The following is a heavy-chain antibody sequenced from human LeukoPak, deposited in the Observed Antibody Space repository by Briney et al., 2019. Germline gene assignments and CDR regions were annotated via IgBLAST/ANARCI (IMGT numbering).Heavy chain of an antibody. CDR1: GFTFSGYA. D-gene: IGHD5-18*01. Sequence: GRSLRLSCAASGFTFSGYAMHWVRQAPGKGLEWVAVISYDGSNKYYADSVKGRFTISRDNSKNTLYLQMNSLRAEDTAVYYCARAVGYSYGFDYFDYWGQGTLVTVSS. CDR3: ARAVGYSYGFDYFDY. J-gene: IGHJ4*02. V-gene: IGHV3-30*04. CDR2: ISYDGSNK.